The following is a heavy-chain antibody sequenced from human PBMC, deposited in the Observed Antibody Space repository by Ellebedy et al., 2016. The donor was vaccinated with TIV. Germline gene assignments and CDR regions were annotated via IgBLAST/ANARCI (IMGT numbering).Heavy chain of an antibody. Sequence: PGGSLRLSCKGSGYTFTTYWIGWVRQMPGNGLEWMCIIHPRESDTRYSPSFQGQVTSSTYKSISTADLQWGSLRASNSAMYYFARVDWGYTGDNIDYWGQGTLVTVSS. V-gene: IGHV5-51*01. D-gene: IGHD3-16*01. J-gene: IGHJ4*02. CDR3: ARVDWGYTGDNIDY. CDR1: GYTFTTYW. CDR2: IHPRESDT.